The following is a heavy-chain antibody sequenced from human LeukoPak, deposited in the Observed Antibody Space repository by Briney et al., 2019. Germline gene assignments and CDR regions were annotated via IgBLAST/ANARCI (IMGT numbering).Heavy chain of an antibody. V-gene: IGHV1-69*05. CDR3: SREEDYDILAGIPRNDY. J-gene: IGHJ4*02. D-gene: IGHD3-9*01. CDR2: IIPIFGTA. Sequence: EASVKVSCKASGGTFSSYAISWVRQAPGQGLEWMGRIIPIFGTANYAQKFQGRVTINTDESTSPAYMELSSLRSEDTAVYYCSREEDYDILAGIPRNDYWGQGTLVTVSS. CDR1: GGTFSSYA.